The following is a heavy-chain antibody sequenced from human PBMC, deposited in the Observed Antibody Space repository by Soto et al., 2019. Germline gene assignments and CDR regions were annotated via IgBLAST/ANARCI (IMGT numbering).Heavy chain of an antibody. CDR3: SRSPLSYDYVRQTWREVGDSFDV. J-gene: IGHJ3*01. Sequence: PSETLSLTCAIYNSYLGAFHWTWIRQPPGKGLAWIGELIHGGSTNYNPSLKSRVTFSLDTSKNQFSLHVMSVTAADTAVYYCSRSPLSYDYVRQTWREVGDSFDVWGRGTSVTVSS. CDR1: NSYLGAFH. D-gene: IGHD3-10*02. CDR2: LIHGGST. V-gene: IGHV4-34*12.